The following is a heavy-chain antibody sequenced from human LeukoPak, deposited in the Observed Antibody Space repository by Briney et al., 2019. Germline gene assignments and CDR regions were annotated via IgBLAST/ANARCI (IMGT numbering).Heavy chain of an antibody. V-gene: IGHV3-21*01. CDR2: ISSGSSYI. Sequence: GGSLRLSCAASGFTFSSYSMNWVRQAPGKGLEWVSSISSGSSYIYYADSVKGRFTISRDNAKNSLYLQMNSLRAEDTAVYYCARMAPYCSSTSCFDYWGQGTLVTVSS. D-gene: IGHD2-2*01. J-gene: IGHJ4*02. CDR3: ARMAPYCSSTSCFDY. CDR1: GFTFSSYS.